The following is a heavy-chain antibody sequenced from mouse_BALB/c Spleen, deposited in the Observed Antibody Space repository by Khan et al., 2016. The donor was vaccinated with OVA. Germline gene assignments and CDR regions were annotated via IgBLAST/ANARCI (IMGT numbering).Heavy chain of an antibody. Sequence: EVQLQESGPGLVKPSQSLSLTCTVTGYSITSEYAWNWIRQFPENKLEWMGYINYSGNTRFNPSLKSRASITRDTSKNQFFLQLNSMTTEDTATYYCARKDYYDYDPFPYWGQGTLVTVSA. V-gene: IGHV3-2*02. CDR1: GYSITSEYA. J-gene: IGHJ3*01. D-gene: IGHD2-4*01. CDR3: ARKDYYDYDPFPY. CDR2: INYSGNT.